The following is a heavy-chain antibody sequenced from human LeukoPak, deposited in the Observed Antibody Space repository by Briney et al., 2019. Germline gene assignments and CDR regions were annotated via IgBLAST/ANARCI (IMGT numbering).Heavy chain of an antibody. V-gene: IGHV3-30*18. CDR1: GFTFSSYG. D-gene: IGHD6-19*01. J-gene: IGHJ4*02. Sequence: GGSLRLSCAASGFTFSSYGMHWVRQAPGEGLEWVAVISYDGSNKYYADSVKGRFTISRDNSKNTLYLQINSLRAEDTAVYYCAKDSSGWPFDYWGQGTLVTVSS. CDR2: ISYDGSNK. CDR3: AKDSSGWPFDY.